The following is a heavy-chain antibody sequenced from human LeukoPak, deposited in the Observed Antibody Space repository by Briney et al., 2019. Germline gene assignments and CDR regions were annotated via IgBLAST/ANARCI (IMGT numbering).Heavy chain of an antibody. Sequence: PGGSLRLSCAASGFTFSGFTMSWVRQPPGKGLEWVSVISVSGGSSNYGDSVKGRFTVSRDNSKNTLYLQMNSLRVEDTAIYYCAKAKDYYGSGSYPDYWGQGTLVTVSP. J-gene: IGHJ4*02. CDR3: AKAKDYYGSGSYPDY. CDR2: ISVSGGSS. D-gene: IGHD3-10*01. CDR1: GFTFSGFT. V-gene: IGHV3-23*01.